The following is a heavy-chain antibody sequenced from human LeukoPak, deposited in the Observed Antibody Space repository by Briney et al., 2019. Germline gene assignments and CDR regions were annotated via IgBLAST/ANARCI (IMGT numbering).Heavy chain of an antibody. CDR2: IIPIFGTA. D-gene: IGHD5-24*01. CDR3: ARNYHDEYYFDY. CDR1: GGTFSSYA. J-gene: IGHJ4*02. V-gene: IGHV1-69*05. Sequence: SVKVSCKASGGTFSSYAISWVRQAPGQGLEWMGGIIPIFGTANYAQKFQGRVTMTRDMSTSTVYMELSSLRSEDTAVYYCARNYHDEYYFDYWGQGTLVTVSS.